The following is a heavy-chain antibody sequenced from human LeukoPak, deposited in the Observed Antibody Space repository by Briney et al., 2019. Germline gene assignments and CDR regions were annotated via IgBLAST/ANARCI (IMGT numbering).Heavy chain of an antibody. CDR2: IYYSGST. J-gene: IGHJ6*03. V-gene: IGHV4-59*01. D-gene: IGHD3-10*01. Sequence: TLSVNCTVSGGSISSYYWSWIRQPPGKGLEWIGYIYYSGSTVLNPSLSSRVTISIDMSKKQFSLNLSSVTAADTAVYYCARVRGDYYLDVWGKGTTVSVSS. CDR3: ARVRGDYYLDV. CDR1: GGSISSYY.